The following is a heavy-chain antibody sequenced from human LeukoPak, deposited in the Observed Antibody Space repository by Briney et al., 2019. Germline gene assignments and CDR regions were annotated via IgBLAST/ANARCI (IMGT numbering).Heavy chain of an antibody. V-gene: IGHV1-46*01. J-gene: IGHJ4*02. D-gene: IGHD6-19*01. CDR3: ARSTHSSGWDY. CDR1: GYTFTSYY. CDR2: INPSGGST. Sequence: GASVKVSCKASGYTFTSYYMHWVRQAPGQGREWMGIINPSGGSTSYAQKFQGRVTMTRDMSTSTVYMELSSLRSEDTAVYYCARSTHSSGWDYWGQGTLVTVSS.